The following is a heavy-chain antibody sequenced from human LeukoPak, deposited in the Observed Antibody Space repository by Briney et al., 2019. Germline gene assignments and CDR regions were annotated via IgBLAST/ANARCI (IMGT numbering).Heavy chain of an antibody. Sequence: GESLKISCEGSGYSFSSYWIGWVRQMPGKGLEWMGIIYPGDSDTRCSPSFQGQVTISADKSISTAYLQWSSLKASDTAMYYCARRTDRSFWYLDYWGQGTLVTVSS. J-gene: IGHJ4*02. V-gene: IGHV5-51*01. CDR1: GYSFSSYW. CDR2: IYPGDSDT. CDR3: ARRTDRSFWYLDY.